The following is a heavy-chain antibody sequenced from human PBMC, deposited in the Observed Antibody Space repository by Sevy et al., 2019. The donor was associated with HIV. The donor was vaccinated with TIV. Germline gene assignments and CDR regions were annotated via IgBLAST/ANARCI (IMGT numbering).Heavy chain of an antibody. J-gene: IGHJ4*02. Sequence: GGSLRLSCAASGFTFSTSTMNWVRQAPGKGLEWVSLMTSSGSYILSAASVKGRFTISRDNAKNSVVLQMNSLRVEDTAVYYCVRDGWNYWGQGTLVTVSS. CDR3: VRDGWNY. CDR2: MTSSGSYI. V-gene: IGHV3-21*01. D-gene: IGHD2-15*01. CDR1: GFTFSTST.